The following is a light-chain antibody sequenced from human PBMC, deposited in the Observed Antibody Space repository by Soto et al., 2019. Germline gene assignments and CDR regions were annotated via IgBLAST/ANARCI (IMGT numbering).Light chain of an antibody. Sequence: DIQMTQSPSSLSASVGDRVTITCRASQGIGNDLDWYQQKPGKAPKRLIYAASSLQSGVPSRFSGSGSGTEFTLTISSLQPEDFATYYCLQHHSYPRTFGQGTNVEVK. CDR2: AAS. CDR1: QGIGND. J-gene: IGKJ1*01. V-gene: IGKV1-17*01. CDR3: LQHHSYPRT.